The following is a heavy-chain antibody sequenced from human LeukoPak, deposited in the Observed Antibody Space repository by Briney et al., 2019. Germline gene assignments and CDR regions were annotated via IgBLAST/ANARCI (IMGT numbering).Heavy chain of an antibody. Sequence: PSETLSLTCIVSGGSISSGTYYWGWIRQPPGKGLEWIGSIYYSGSTYYNPSLKSRVTISVDTSKNQFSLKLSSVTAADTAVYYCARHVQDTAMVTPLYYFDYWGQGTLVTVSS. D-gene: IGHD5-18*01. CDR1: GGSISSGTYY. CDR2: IYYSGST. J-gene: IGHJ4*02. CDR3: ARHVQDTAMVTPLYYFDY. V-gene: IGHV4-39*01.